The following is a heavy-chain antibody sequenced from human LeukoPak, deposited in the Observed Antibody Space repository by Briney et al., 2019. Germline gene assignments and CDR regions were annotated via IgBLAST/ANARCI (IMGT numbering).Heavy chain of an antibody. J-gene: IGHJ4*02. D-gene: IGHD6-19*01. Sequence: ASVKVSCKASGYTFTSYGISWVRQAPGQGLEWMGWISAYNGNTNYAQKLQGRVTMTTDTSTSTAYMELRSLRSDDTAVYYCARKYSSGWTPSPSDYWGQGTLVTVSS. CDR2: ISAYNGNT. CDR3: ARKYSSGWTPSPSDY. V-gene: IGHV1-18*01. CDR1: GYTFTSYG.